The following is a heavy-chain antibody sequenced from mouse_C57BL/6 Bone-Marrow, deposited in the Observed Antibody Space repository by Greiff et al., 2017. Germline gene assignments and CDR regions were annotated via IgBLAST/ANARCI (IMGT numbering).Heavy chain of an antibody. CDR1: GYTFTSYG. CDR3: ARGGAGSFAY. J-gene: IGHJ3*01. D-gene: IGHD3-3*01. Sequence: VKLVESGAELARPGASVKLSCKASGYTFTSYGISWVKQRTGQGLEWIVEIYPRSGNTYYNEKFKGKATLTADKSSSTAYMELRSLTSEDSAVYFCARGGAGSFAYWGQGTLVTVSA. V-gene: IGHV1-81*01. CDR2: IYPRSGNT.